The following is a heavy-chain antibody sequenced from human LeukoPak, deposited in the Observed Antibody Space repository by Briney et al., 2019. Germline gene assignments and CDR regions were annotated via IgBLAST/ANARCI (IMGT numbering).Heavy chain of an antibody. CDR1: GFTFRDYD. CDR3: ARAPTYGPGSSFDY. CDR2: ISSSDTTM. J-gene: IGHJ4*02. Sequence: KPGGSLRLSCAASGFTFRDYDMTWIRQAPGKGLERVSYISSSDTTMYNADSVKGRFTISRDNAKNSLYLQMNSLRAEDTAVYYCARAPTYGPGSSFDYWGQGTLVTVSS. D-gene: IGHD3-10*01. V-gene: IGHV3-11*01.